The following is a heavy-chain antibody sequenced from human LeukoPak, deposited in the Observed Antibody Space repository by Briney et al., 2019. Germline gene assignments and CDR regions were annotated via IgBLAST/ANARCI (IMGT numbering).Heavy chain of an antibody. Sequence: PGGSVRLSCAASGFTFTFYWMSWVRQAPGKGLEWVANIKQDGSDKNYVDSVKGRFTISRDNFKNSLYLQMNSLRAEDTAFYFCARHSNKYDYDSSGHYRSFDYWGQGTLVSVSS. CDR3: ARHSNKYDYDSSGHYRSFDY. CDR1: GFTFTFYW. CDR2: IKQDGSDK. D-gene: IGHD3-22*01. V-gene: IGHV3-7*01. J-gene: IGHJ4*02.